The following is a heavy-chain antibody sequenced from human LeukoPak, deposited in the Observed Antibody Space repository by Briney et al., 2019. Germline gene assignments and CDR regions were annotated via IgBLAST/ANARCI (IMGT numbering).Heavy chain of an antibody. D-gene: IGHD6-13*01. J-gene: IGHJ4*02. CDR3: ARGVSSSWFFGRVFPHYYFDY. CDR1: GGSFSGYY. CDR2: INHSGST. Sequence: SETLSLTCAVYGGSFSGYYWSWIRQPPGKGLEWIGEINHSGSTNYNPSLKSRVTISVDTSKNQFPLKLSSVTAADTAVYYCARGVSSSWFFGRVFPHYYFDYWGQGTLVTVSS. V-gene: IGHV4-34*01.